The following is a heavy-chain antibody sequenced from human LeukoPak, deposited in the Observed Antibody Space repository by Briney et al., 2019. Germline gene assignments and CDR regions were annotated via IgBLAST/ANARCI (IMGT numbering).Heavy chain of an antibody. J-gene: IGHJ3*02. CDR1: GYTFTSYG. D-gene: IGHD5-24*01. CDR3: AREGRDGYNWIDAFDI. Sequence: ASVKVSCKASGYTFTSYGISWVRQAPGQGLEWMGWISAYNGNTNYAQKLQGRVTMTTDTSTSTAYMELTSLRSDDTAVYYCAREGRDGYNWIDAFDIWGQGTMVTVSS. V-gene: IGHV1-18*01. CDR2: ISAYNGNT.